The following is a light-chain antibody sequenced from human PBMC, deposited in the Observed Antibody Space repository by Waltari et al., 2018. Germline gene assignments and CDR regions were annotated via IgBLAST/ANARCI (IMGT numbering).Light chain of an antibody. Sequence: QSALTQPASVSGSPGPSITLSCTGSSSEVGGYNFVSWYQHHPGKAPKLLIYDVNNRPSGVSDRFSGSKSGNTASLTISGLQAEDEADYYCSSYTSSTSVVFGGGTQLTVL. CDR2: DVN. J-gene: IGLJ2*01. CDR3: SSYTSSTSVV. V-gene: IGLV2-14*03. CDR1: SSEVGGYNF.